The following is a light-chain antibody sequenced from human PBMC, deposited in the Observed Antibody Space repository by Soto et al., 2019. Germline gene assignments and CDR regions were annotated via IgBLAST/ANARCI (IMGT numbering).Light chain of an antibody. V-gene: IGKV1-39*01. CDR2: AAS. Sequence: DIQMTQSPTSLSASVGDRVTITCRASRDINSYLNWYQHKPGKSPKLLIYAASSLQSGVPSRFSGSESGTDFTLTINSLQPDDSAIYYCQQTYTTRALTFGGGTKVDIK. CDR3: QQTYTTRALT. CDR1: RDINSY. J-gene: IGKJ4*01.